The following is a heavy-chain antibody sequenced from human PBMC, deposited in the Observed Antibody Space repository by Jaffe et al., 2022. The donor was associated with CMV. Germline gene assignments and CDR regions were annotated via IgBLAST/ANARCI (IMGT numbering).Heavy chain of an antibody. J-gene: IGHJ4*02. CDR1: GFTFSSYW. CDR2: INSDGSST. CDR3: ANYGGSSEGEDY. Sequence: EVQLVESGGGLVQPGGSLRLSCAASGFTFSSYWMHWVRQAPGKGLVWVSRINSDGSSTSYADSVKGRFTISRDNAKNTLYLQMNSLRAEDTAVYYCANYGGSSEGEDYWGQGTLVTVSS. D-gene: IGHD1-26*01. V-gene: IGHV3-74*01.